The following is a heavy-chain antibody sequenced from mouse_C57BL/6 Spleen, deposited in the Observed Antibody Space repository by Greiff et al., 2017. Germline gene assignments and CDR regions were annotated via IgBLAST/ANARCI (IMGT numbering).Heavy chain of an antibody. J-gene: IGHJ2*01. CDR2: ISSGGSYT. V-gene: IGHV5-6*02. D-gene: IGHD4-1*01. Sequence: DVMLVESGGDLVKPGGSLKLSCAASGFTFSSYGMSWVRQTPDKRLEWVATISSGGSYTYYPDSVKGRFTISRDNAKNTLYLQMSSLKSEDTAMYYCARHDTGTDYWGQGTTLTVSS. CDR3: ARHDTGTDY. CDR1: GFTFSSYG.